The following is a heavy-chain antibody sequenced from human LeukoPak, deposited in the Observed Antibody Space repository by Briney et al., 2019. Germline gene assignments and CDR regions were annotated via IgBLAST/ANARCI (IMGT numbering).Heavy chain of an antibody. V-gene: IGHV3-74*01. CDR1: GFTFTSSW. Sequence: GGSLRLSCTASGFTFTSSWMHWVRQAPGKGPVRVSRINPDGSSTIYADSVKGRFTISKGNAKNTLDLQMNSLRDEDTAVYYCARSAATFDYWGQGTLVTVSS. CDR2: INPDGSST. J-gene: IGHJ4*02. D-gene: IGHD6-13*01. CDR3: ARSAATFDY.